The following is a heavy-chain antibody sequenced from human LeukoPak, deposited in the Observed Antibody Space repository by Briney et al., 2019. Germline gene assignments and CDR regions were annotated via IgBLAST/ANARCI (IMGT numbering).Heavy chain of an antibody. CDR3: ARGRGVPYYYDSSGYYPADY. CDR2: IYYSGST. CDR1: GGSISSGGYY. V-gene: IGHV4-31*03. Sequence: SETLSLTCTVSGGSISSGGYYWSWIRQHPGKGLEWIGYIYYSGSTYYNPSLKSRVTISVDTSKNQFSLKLSSVTAADTAVYYCARGRGVPYYYDSSGYYPADYWGQGTLVTVSS. J-gene: IGHJ4*02. D-gene: IGHD3-22*01.